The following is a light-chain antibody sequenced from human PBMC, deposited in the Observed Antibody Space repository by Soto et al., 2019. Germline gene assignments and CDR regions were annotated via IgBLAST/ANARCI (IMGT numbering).Light chain of an antibody. Sequence: QSALTQPASVSGSPGQSITISCTGTSSDVGAYHYDSWYQQYLGEAPKVIIYDVSHRPAGVSNRFSGSKSGNTASLTISGLQTQDEADYYCSSYTSATTYVFGTGTKVTVL. V-gene: IGLV2-14*01. CDR3: SSYTSATTYV. CDR2: DVS. J-gene: IGLJ1*01. CDR1: SSDVGAYHY.